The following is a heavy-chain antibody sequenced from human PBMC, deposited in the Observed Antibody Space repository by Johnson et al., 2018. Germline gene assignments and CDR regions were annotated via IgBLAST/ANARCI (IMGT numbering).Heavy chain of an antibody. D-gene: IGHD3-3*01. V-gene: IGHV1-69*12. CDR1: GGTFSRYA. CDR3: ARDHYSAPLRQMEGGRDV. CDR2: IIPMFGTT. J-gene: IGHJ6*02. Sequence: QVQLVQSGAEVKKPGSSVKVSCKAPGGTFSRYAISWVRQAPGQGLEWMGVIIPMFGTTNYAQKFQGGVTITADESTSTAYMELSSLRSEDTAVYYCARDHYSAPLRQMEGGRDVWGQGTTVTVSS.